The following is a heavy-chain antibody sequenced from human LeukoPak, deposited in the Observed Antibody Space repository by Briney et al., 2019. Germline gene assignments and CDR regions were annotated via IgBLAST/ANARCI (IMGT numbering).Heavy chain of an antibody. J-gene: IGHJ4*02. CDR3: AREGRIARNYFDS. CDR1: GFTFSSYV. Sequence: GGSLRLSCAASGFTFSSYVMHWVRQAPGKGLEWVAVILFDTTKTYYADSVKGRFTISRDNSNNTLFLQMNSLRLDDTAVYYCAREGRIARNYFDSWGQGTLVSVSS. V-gene: IGHV3-30-3*01. CDR2: ILFDTTKT. D-gene: IGHD6-13*01.